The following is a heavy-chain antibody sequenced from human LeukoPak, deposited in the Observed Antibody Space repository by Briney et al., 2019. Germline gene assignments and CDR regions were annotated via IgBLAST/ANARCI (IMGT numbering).Heavy chain of an antibody. CDR2: ISWNSGSI. Sequence: PGGSLRLSCAASGFTFDDYAMHWVRQVPGKGLEWVSGISWNSGSIGYADSVKGRFTISRDNAKNSLYLQMNSLRAEDTALYYCAKDGSYLSYYYYYMDVWGKGTTVTVSS. CDR3: AKDGSYLSYYYYYMDV. CDR1: GFTFDDYA. D-gene: IGHD1-26*01. J-gene: IGHJ6*03. V-gene: IGHV3-9*01.